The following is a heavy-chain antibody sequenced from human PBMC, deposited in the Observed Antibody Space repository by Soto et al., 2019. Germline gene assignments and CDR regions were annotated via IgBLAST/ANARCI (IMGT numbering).Heavy chain of an antibody. CDR3: ARDPRAADY. CDR1: GFTVSTKY. J-gene: IGHJ4*02. CDR2: IYSGGST. V-gene: IGHV3-66*01. Sequence: EVQLVESGGGLVQPGGSLRLSCAASGFTVSTKYMSWVREAPGTGLEWVSVIYSGGSTFYADSVRGRFTISRDNAKNTVNRKMSSQKAEETAVYYCARDPRAADYWGQGTRVTVSS.